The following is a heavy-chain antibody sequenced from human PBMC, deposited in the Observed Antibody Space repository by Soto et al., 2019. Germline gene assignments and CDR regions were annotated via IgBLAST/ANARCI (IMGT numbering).Heavy chain of an antibody. V-gene: IGHV4-39*01. Sequence: PSETLSLTCTVSGGSISSSSYYWGWIRQPPGKGLEWIGSIYYSGSTYYNPSLKSRVTISVDTSKNQFSLKLSSVTAADTAVYYCARVRWSGYSFYYYYGMDVWGKGTTVPVSS. CDR3: ARVRWSGYSFYYYYGMDV. J-gene: IGHJ6*04. CDR2: IYYSGST. D-gene: IGHD3-3*01. CDR1: GGSISSSSYY.